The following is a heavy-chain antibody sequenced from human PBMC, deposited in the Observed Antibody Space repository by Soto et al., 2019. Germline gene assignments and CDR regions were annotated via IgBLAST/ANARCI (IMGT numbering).Heavy chain of an antibody. D-gene: IGHD3-22*01. V-gene: IGHV1-69*01. CDR1: GGTFSSYS. CDR2: IIPIFGTA. J-gene: IGHJ4*02. Sequence: QVQLVQSGAEVKKPGSSVKVSCKASGGTFSSYSISWVRQAPGQGLEWMGGIIPIFGTANYAQKFQGRVTITADESTSTAYMELSSLRSEDTAVYSCAREGASGSHIGYWGQGTLVTVSS. CDR3: AREGASGSHIGY.